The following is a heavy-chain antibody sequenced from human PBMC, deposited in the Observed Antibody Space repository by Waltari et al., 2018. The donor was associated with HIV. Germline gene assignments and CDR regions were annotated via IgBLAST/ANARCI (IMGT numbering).Heavy chain of an antibody. V-gene: IGHV3-7*01. CDR1: GFTFSSYW. Sequence: EVQLVESGGGLVQPGGSLRLSRAASGFTFSSYWMSWVRQAPGKGLGWVANIKQDGSEIYYVDSVKGRFTISRDNAKNSLYLQMNSLRAEDTAVYFCARRGGRSSPLGYWGQGTLVTVSS. CDR3: ARRGGRSSPLGY. J-gene: IGHJ4*02. D-gene: IGHD6-13*01. CDR2: IKQDGSEI.